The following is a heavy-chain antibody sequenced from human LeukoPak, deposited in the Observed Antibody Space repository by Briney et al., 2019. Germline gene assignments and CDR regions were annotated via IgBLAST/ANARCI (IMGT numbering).Heavy chain of an antibody. J-gene: IGHJ4*02. V-gene: IGHV3-9*01. CDR1: GFTFDDYA. CDR2: ISWNSGSI. D-gene: IGHD2-21*02. Sequence: PGGSLRLSCAASGFTFDDYAMHWVRQAPGKGLEWVSGISWNSGSIGYADSVKGRFTISRDNAKNSLYLQMNSLRAEDTALYYCAKGPIVVVTATPYYFDYWGQGTLVTVSS. CDR3: AKGPIVVVTATPYYFDY.